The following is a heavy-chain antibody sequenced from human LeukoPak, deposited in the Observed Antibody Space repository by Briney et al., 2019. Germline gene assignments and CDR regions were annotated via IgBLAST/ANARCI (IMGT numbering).Heavy chain of an antibody. Sequence: SVKVSCKASGGTFSSYTISWVRQAPGQGLEWMGRIIPILGIANYAQKFQGRVTITAGKSTSTAYMELSSLRSEDTAVYYCAISPLPRHFQHWGQGTLVTVSS. CDR2: IIPILGIA. CDR1: GGTFSSYT. V-gene: IGHV1-69*02. CDR3: AISPLPRHFQH. J-gene: IGHJ1*01.